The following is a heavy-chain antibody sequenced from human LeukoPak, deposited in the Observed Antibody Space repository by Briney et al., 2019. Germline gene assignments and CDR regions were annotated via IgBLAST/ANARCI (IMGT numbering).Heavy chain of an antibody. D-gene: IGHD6-13*01. J-gene: IGHJ4*02. CDR3: AKSPSSWGLYYFDY. CDR1: GFTFSSYG. Sequence: PGGSLRLSCAASGFTFSSYGMHWVHQAPGKGLEWVAFIRYDGSNKYYADSVKGRFTISRDNSKNTLYLQMNSLRAEDTAVYYCAKSPSSWGLYYFDYWGQGTLVTVSS. CDR2: IRYDGSNK. V-gene: IGHV3-30*02.